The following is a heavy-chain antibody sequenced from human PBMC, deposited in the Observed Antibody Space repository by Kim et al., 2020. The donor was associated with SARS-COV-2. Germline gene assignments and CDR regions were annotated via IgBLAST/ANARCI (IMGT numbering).Heavy chain of an antibody. J-gene: IGHJ4*02. CDR2: IKQDGSEK. Sequence: GGSLRLSCAASGFTFSSYWMSWVRQAPGKGLEWVANIKQDGSEKYYVDSVKGRFTISRDNAKNSLYLQMNSLRAEDTAVYYCARVTWDSIAAAGTLDYWGQGTLVTVSS. V-gene: IGHV3-7*01. CDR1: GFTFSSYW. CDR3: ARVTWDSIAAAGTLDY. D-gene: IGHD6-13*01.